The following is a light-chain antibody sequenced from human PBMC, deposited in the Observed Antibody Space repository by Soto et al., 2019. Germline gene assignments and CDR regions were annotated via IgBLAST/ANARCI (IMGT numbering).Light chain of an antibody. CDR1: QGVSSY. Sequence: EIVWTQSPATLSLSPGERATVSCRASQGVSSYLAWYQQKPGQAPRLLIYDASNRATGIPARFSGSGSGTDFTLTISSLEPEDFAVYYCQQRSNWPPTFGQGTKVEIK. J-gene: IGKJ1*01. CDR2: DAS. V-gene: IGKV3-11*01. CDR3: QQRSNWPPT.